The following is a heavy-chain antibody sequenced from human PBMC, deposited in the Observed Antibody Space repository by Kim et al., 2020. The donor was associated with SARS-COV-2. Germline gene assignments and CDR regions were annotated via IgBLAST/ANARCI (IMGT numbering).Heavy chain of an antibody. V-gene: IGHV4-31*03. CDR1: GGSISRGGYY. J-gene: IGHJ6*01. CDR2: IHYSGST. CDR3: AGCYSCSLDVPGNYYY. D-gene: IGHD6-13*01. Sequence: SETLSLTCTVSGGSISRGGYYWSWIRQPPGKGLGRGGYIHYSGSTYYHPSLKSRVTISVNTSKNQFSLMLSSMTAAATAEYYCAGCYSCSLDVPGNYYY.